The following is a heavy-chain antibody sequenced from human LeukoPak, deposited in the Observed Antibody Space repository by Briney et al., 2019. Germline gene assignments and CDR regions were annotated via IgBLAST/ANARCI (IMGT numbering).Heavy chain of an antibody. Sequence: GGSLRLSCATSGFTFSSYEMNWVRQAPGKGLEWVSYINSVGNTIYYADSVKGRFTISRDNAKNSLYLQMNSLRAEDTAVYFCARDQWRLFDYWGQGTLVAVSS. CDR2: INSVGNTI. CDR3: ARDQWRLFDY. CDR1: GFTFSSYE. V-gene: IGHV3-48*03. D-gene: IGHD2-21*02. J-gene: IGHJ4*02.